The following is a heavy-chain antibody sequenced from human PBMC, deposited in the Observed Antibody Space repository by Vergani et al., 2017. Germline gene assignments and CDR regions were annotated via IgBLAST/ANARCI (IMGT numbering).Heavy chain of an antibody. CDR3: ARPAGYSSRYWYFDL. CDR1: GYTFTGYY. J-gene: IGHJ2*01. D-gene: IGHD6-13*01. CDR2: INPNSGGT. Sequence: QVQLVQSGAEVKKPGASVKVSCKASGYTFTGYYMHWVRQAPGQGLEWMGWINPNSGGTNYAQKFQGRVTMTRDTSISTAYMELSRLRSDDTAVYYCARPAGYSSRYWYFDLWGRGTLVTVSS. V-gene: IGHV1-2*02.